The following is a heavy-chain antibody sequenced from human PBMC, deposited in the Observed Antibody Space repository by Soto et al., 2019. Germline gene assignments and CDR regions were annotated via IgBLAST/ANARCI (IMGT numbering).Heavy chain of an antibody. CDR3: ARDGTYSSGWFDDYYYYGMDV. J-gene: IGHJ6*02. D-gene: IGHD6-19*01. V-gene: IGHV3-33*01. Sequence: QVQLVESGGGVVQPGRSLRLSCAASGFTFSSYGMHWVRQAPGKGLEWVAVIWYDGSNKYYADSVKGRFTISRDNSKNTLYLQMNSLRAEATAVYYCARDGTYSSGWFDDYYYYGMDVWGQGTTVTVCS. CDR1: GFTFSSYG. CDR2: IWYDGSNK.